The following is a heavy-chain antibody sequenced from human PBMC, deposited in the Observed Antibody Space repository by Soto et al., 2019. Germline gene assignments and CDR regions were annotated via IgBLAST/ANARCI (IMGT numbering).Heavy chain of an antibody. D-gene: IGHD3-16*01. CDR3: ARDAIGHDNYETIGYYFDH. J-gene: IGHJ4*02. V-gene: IGHV1-46*01. CDR2: IDPSGGVT. Sequence: QVQLIQFGAEVKKPGASVKVSCRASGYTFTKFHIHWVRQAPGQGLEWMGMIDPSGGVTRDAQRFQGRITMTSDTSTCRGDMELRGLTSEETAVYYCARDAIGHDNYETIGYYFDHWGPGTLVTVSS. CDR1: GYTFTKFH.